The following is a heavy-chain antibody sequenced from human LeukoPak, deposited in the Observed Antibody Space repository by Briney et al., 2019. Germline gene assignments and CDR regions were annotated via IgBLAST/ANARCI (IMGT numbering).Heavy chain of an antibody. CDR3: ARGAWATRLGS. Sequence: SETLSLTCAVYGESLNSYYWSWVRQPPGEGLEWIGEIYESGTTEHNPSLKRRVTISMVPSKQQFSLSLSSVTAADTAVYYCARGAWATRLGSWGLGTPVIVSS. V-gene: IGHV4-34*01. CDR2: IYESGTT. CDR1: GESLNSYY. D-gene: IGHD2-15*01. J-gene: IGHJ4*02.